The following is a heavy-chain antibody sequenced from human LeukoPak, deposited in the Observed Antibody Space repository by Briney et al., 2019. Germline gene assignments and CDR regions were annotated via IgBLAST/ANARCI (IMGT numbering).Heavy chain of an antibody. J-gene: IGHJ3*02. CDR2: ISGSGGST. CDR3: ANTPIVVVPAAIYMDAFDI. D-gene: IGHD2-2*02. Sequence: GGSLRLSCAASGFAFSSYAMSWVRQAPGKGLEWVSAISGSGGSTYYADSVKGRFTISRDNSKNTLYLQMNSLRAEDTAVYYCANTPIVVVPAAIYMDAFDIWGQGTMVTVSS. CDR1: GFAFSSYA. V-gene: IGHV3-23*01.